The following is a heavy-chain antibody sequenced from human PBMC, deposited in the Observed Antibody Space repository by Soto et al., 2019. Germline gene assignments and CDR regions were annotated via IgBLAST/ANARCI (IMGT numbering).Heavy chain of an antibody. CDR1: GGSISTYY. CDR3: ASHPRWEVRRFDF. Sequence: QVQLQESGPGLVKPSETLSLTCTVAGGSISTYYWSWIRQPPGKELEWIAYIYYSGSTDYNPSLTRRITISLDSSKNHFPLNLSSVTAADTAVYYCASHPRWEVRRFDFWGQGTLVTVSS. CDR2: IYYSGST. J-gene: IGHJ4*02. V-gene: IGHV4-59*08. D-gene: IGHD1-26*01.